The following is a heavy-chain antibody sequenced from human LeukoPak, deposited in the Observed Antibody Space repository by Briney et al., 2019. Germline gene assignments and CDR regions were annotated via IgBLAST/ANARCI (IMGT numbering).Heavy chain of an antibody. CDR2: ISYDGSNK. D-gene: IGHD4-17*01. CDR1: GFTFSSYA. CDR3: ARPVVGDGAPDHAFDI. V-gene: IGHV3-30-3*01. J-gene: IGHJ3*02. Sequence: GGSLRLSCAASGFTFSSYAMHWVRQAPGKGLEWVAVISYDGSNKYYADSVKGRFTISRDNSKNTLCLQMNSLRAEDTAVYYCARPVVGDGAPDHAFDIWGQGTMVTVSS.